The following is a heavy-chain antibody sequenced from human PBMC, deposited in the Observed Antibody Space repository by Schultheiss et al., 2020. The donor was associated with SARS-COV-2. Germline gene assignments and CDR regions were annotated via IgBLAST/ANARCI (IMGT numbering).Heavy chain of an antibody. D-gene: IGHD3-3*01. Sequence: SQTLSLTCAVYGGSFSGYYWSWIRQPPGKGLEWIGEINHSGSTNYNPSLKSRVTISVDKSKNQFSLKLSSVTAADTAVYYCARHVGYDFWSSYWLVNWFDPWGQGTLVTVSS. V-gene: IGHV4-34*01. CDR2: INHSGST. CDR3: ARHVGYDFWSSYWLVNWFDP. CDR1: GGSFSGYY. J-gene: IGHJ5*02.